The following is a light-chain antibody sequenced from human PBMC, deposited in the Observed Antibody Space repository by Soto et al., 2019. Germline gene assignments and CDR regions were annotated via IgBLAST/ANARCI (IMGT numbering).Light chain of an antibody. J-gene: IGLJ1*01. CDR1: SSNFGAGND. V-gene: IGLV1-40*01. CDR3: QSYDSSLRGYV. Sequence: QSVLTQPPSVSGAPGQRVTISCTGSSSNFGAGNDVQWYQQLPGTAPKLLIFSNNNRPSGVPDRFSGSKSGTSASLAISGLQAEDEADYYCQSYDSSLRGYVFGTGTKLTVL. CDR2: SNN.